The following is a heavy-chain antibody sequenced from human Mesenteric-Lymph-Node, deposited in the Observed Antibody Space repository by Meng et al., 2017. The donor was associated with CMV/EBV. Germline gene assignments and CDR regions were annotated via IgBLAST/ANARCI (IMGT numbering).Heavy chain of an antibody. D-gene: IGHD3-16*01. CDR1: GGSLSGHY. V-gene: IGHV4-34*01. CDR2: INNNRST. Sequence: LSCAVYGGSLSGHYWTWIRQPPGKGLEWIGEINNNRSTHYNPSLKSRVTISVDASMNQFSLRLRFVTAADTAVYYCARVNEEGGGIEHWGQGTLVTVSS. CDR3: ARVNEEGGGIEH. J-gene: IGHJ4*02.